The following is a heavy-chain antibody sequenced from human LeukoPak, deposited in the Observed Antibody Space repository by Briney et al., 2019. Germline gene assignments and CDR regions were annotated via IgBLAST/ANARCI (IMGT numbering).Heavy chain of an antibody. CDR3: AKDQGLQGSSWSLYYYYYGMDV. CDR1: GFTFSSYG. J-gene: IGHJ6*04. D-gene: IGHD6-13*01. CDR2: ISYDGSNK. Sequence: GRSLRLSCAASGFTFSSYGMHWVRQAPGKGLVWVAVISYDGSNKYYADSVKGRFTISRDNSKNTLYLQMNSLRAEDTAVYYCAKDQGLQGSSWSLYYYYYGMDVWGKGTTVTVSS. V-gene: IGHV3-30*18.